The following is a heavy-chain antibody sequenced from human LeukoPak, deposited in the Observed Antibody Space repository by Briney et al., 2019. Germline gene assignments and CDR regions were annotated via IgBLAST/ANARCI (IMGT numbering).Heavy chain of an antibody. D-gene: IGHD3-9*01. Sequence: GAPVKVSCKVSGYTLTELSMHWVRQAPGKGLEWMGGFDPEDGETIYAQKFQGRVTMTEDTSTDTAYMELSSLRSEDTAVYYCATGGRLRYFDWLDAFDIWGQGTMVTVSS. CDR3: ATGGRLRYFDWLDAFDI. CDR2: FDPEDGET. V-gene: IGHV1-24*01. J-gene: IGHJ3*02. CDR1: GYTLTELS.